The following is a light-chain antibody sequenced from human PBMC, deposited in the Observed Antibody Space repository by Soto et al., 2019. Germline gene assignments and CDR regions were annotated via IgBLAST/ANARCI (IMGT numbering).Light chain of an antibody. CDR3: QPYYSTPSLP. V-gene: IGKV4-1*01. J-gene: IGKJ5*01. CDR2: WAS. Sequence: MTQSPDYLAVSLTERATINCKTSQSFLYSSNNYNYVAWYQQKPVQPPKLLIYWASTRESGVPDRFSGSGSGTDFTLTISCRQAEDVAVYNCQPYYSTPSLPLGQGIRMEV. CDR1: QSFLYSSNNYNY.